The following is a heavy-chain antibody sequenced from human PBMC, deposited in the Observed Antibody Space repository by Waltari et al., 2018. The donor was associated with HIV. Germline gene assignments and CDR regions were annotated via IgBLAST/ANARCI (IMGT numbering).Heavy chain of an antibody. D-gene: IGHD3-22*01. CDR3: AGEYHYDSSGFREDYYYYYGMDV. CDR2: INTNGGGE. V-gene: IGHV1-2*02. Sequence: QVQLVQSGAEVKKPGASVKVSCKASGYTFTGYYMHWVRQAPGQGLEWMGWINTNGGGEYHAQKFEGMGSMTRDTSISTAYMELGRLRSDETAVYYCAGEYHYDSSGFREDYYYYYGMDVWGQGTTVTVSS. J-gene: IGHJ6*02. CDR1: GYTFTGYY.